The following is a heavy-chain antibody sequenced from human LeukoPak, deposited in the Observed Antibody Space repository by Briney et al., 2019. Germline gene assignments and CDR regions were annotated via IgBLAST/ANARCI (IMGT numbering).Heavy chain of an antibody. CDR2: IIPIFGTA. V-gene: IGHV1-69*06. J-gene: IGHJ4*02. D-gene: IGHD6-13*01. CDR3: ARSSIIAAAGPYYFDY. Sequence: SVKVSCKASGGTFTSYAISWVRQAPGQGLEWMGGIIPIFGTANYAQKFQGRVTITADKSTTTAYMELSSLRSEDTAVYYCARSSIIAAAGPYYFDYWGQGTLVTVSS. CDR1: GGTFTSYA.